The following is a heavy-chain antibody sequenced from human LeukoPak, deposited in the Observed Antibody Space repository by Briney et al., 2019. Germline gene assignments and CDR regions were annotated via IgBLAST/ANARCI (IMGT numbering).Heavy chain of an antibody. J-gene: IGHJ3*02. Sequence: SETLSLTCTVSGGSISTYYWIWIRQPPGKGLEWIGYTYYSGSTNYNPSLKSRVSISVDTSKNQLSLKLSSVTPADTAVYYCARAGRGTGIAASPIWGQGTMVTVSS. CDR3: ARAGRGTGIAASPI. CDR2: TYYSGST. CDR1: GGSISTYY. D-gene: IGHD6-25*01. V-gene: IGHV4-59*01.